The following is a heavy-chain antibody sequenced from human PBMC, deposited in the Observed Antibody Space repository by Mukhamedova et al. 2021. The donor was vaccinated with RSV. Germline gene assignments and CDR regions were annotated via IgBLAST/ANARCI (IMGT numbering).Heavy chain of an antibody. J-gene: IGHJ4*02. CDR2: NK. CDR3: AKDSGAYGVFDS. D-gene: IGHD1-26*01. V-gene: IGHV3-33*06. Sequence: NKYYAESVRGRFTISRDSSKKMLYLQLNSLSDDDTAVYYCAKDSGAYGVFDSWGQGTLVTVS.